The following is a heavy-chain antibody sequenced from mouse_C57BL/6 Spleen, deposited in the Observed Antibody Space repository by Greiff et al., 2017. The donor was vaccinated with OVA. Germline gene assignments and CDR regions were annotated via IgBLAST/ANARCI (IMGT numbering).Heavy chain of an antibody. J-gene: IGHJ2*01. Sequence: VKLVESGAELVRPGASVTLSCKASGYTFTDYEMHWVKQTPVHGLEWIGAIDPETGGTAYNQKFKGKAILTADKSSSTAYMELRSLTSEDSAVYYCTRSPLITTVVATDYWGQGTTLTVSS. CDR2: IDPETGGT. V-gene: IGHV1-15*01. CDR3: TRSPLITTVVATDY. D-gene: IGHD1-1*01. CDR1: GYTFTDYE.